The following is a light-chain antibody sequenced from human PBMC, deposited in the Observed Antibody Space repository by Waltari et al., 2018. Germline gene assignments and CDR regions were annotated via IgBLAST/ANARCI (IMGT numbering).Light chain of an antibody. CDR1: QSVSSN. CDR2: GAS. J-gene: IGKJ4*01. V-gene: IGKV3-15*01. Sequence: EIVMTQSPATLSVSPGERATLSCRASQSVSSNSAWYQQKPGQAPRLLIYGASTRATGIPARFSGSGSGTEFTLTISSLQSEDFAVYYCQQYNNWRTFGGGTKVEIK. CDR3: QQYNNWRT.